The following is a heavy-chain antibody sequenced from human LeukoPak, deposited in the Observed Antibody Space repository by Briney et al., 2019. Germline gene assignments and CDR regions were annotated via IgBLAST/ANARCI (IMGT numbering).Heavy chain of an antibody. D-gene: IGHD3-3*01. J-gene: IGHJ6*03. V-gene: IGHV4-59*01. Sequence: SETLSLTCTVSGGSISSYYWSWIRQPPGKGLEWIGYIYYSGSTNYNPSLKSRVTISVDTSKNRFSLKLSSVTAADTAVYYCAKSKGVGHMDVWGKGTTVTVSS. CDR1: GGSISSYY. CDR3: AKSKGVGHMDV. CDR2: IYYSGST.